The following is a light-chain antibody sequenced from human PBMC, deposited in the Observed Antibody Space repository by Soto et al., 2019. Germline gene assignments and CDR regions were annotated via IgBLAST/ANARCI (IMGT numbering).Light chain of an antibody. Sequence: EIVMTQSPATLSVSPGETATLSCRASQSLTSYLAWYQQKPDQAPRLLIYGISTRATDIPARFSGSGSGTEFTLTISSLQSEDFAVYYCQQYGSSPYTFGQGTKLEIK. CDR2: GIS. J-gene: IGKJ2*01. CDR3: QQYGSSPYT. V-gene: IGKV3-15*01. CDR1: QSLTSY.